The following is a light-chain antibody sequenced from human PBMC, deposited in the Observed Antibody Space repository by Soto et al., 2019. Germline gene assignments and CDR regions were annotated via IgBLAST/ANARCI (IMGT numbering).Light chain of an antibody. Sequence: IQMTQSSSSLSAYVGDRVTITCRASQGISNYLAWYQQKPGKVPKLLIYAASTLQSGVPSRFSGSGSGTDFTLTISSLQPEDVATYYCQIYNSAPPLTFGGGTKVEI. CDR2: AAS. J-gene: IGKJ4*01. CDR3: QIYNSAPPLT. CDR1: QGISNY. V-gene: IGKV1-27*01.